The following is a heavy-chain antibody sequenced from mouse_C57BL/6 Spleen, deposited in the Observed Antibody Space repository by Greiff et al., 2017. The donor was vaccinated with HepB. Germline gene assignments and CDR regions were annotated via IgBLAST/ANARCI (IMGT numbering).Heavy chain of an antibody. J-gene: IGHJ1*03. Sequence: VKLQQSGAELVKPGASVKISCKASGYAFSSYWMNWVKQRPGKGLEWIGQIYPGDGDTNYNGKFKGKATLTADKSSSTAYMQLSSLTSEDSAVYFCARDYDGYWYFDVWGTGTTVTVSS. CDR3: ARDYDGYWYFDV. CDR2: IYPGDGDT. CDR1: GYAFSSYW. D-gene: IGHD2-3*01. V-gene: IGHV1-80*01.